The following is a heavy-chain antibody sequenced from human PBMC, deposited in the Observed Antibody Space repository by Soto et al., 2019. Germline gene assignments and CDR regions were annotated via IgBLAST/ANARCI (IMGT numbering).Heavy chain of an antibody. J-gene: IGHJ4*02. CDR2: ISGYNGNI. D-gene: IGHD6-19*01. Sequence: QVHLVQSGAEVKKPGASVKVSCKTFGYTFTNYAFSWVRQAPGQGLEWMGWISGYNGNINYPQKFQGRVTMNTDTSTSTAYNEMRSLTSDDTAVYCCAREQCLSRQGAPDYWGQGTLVTVSS. CDR3: AREQCLSRQGAPDY. V-gene: IGHV1-18*01. CDR1: GYTFTNYA.